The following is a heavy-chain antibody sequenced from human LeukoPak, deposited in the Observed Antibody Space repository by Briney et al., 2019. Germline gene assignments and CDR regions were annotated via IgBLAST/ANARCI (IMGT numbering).Heavy chain of an antibody. CDR3: ARLRYYAMDV. CDR1: GFTFSSYS. J-gene: IGHJ6*02. V-gene: IGHV3-48*01. Sequence: GGSLRLSCAASGFTFSSYSMNWVRQAPGKGLEWVSYISSSSRTISYADSVKGRFTISRDNAKNSLYLQMNSLRAEDTAVYYCARLRYYAMDVWGQGTTVTASS. CDR2: ISSSSRTI.